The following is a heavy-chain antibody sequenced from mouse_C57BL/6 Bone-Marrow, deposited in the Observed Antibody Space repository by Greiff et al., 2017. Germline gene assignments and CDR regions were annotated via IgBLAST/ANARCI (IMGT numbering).Heavy chain of an antibody. CDR3: AKGGYYGSSIYWYFDV. J-gene: IGHJ1*03. Sequence: QVQLKESGPGLVQPSQSLSITCTVSGFSLTSYGVHWVRQSPGKGLEWLGVIWRGGSTVYNAAFMSRLSITKDNSKSQVFFKMNSLQADDTAIYYCAKGGYYGSSIYWYFDVWGTGTTVTVSS. CDR1: GFSLTSYG. D-gene: IGHD1-1*01. V-gene: IGHV2-5*01. CDR2: IWRGGST.